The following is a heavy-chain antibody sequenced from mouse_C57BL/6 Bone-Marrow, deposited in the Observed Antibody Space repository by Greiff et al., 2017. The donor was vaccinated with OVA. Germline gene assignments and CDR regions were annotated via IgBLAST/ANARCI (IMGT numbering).Heavy chain of an antibody. Sequence: VQLQQPGAELVMPGALVKLSCKASGYTFTSYWMHWVKQRPGQGLEWIGEIDPSDSYTNYNQKFKGKSTLTVDKSSSTAYMQLSSLTSEDSAVYYCARRGYDYSWFAYWGQGTLVTVSA. CDR3: ARRGYDYSWFAY. CDR2: IDPSDSYT. CDR1: GYTFTSYW. V-gene: IGHV1-69*01. J-gene: IGHJ3*01. D-gene: IGHD2-4*01.